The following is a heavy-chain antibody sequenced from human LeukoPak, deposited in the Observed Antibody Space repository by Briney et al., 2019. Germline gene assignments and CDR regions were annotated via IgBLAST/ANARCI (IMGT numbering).Heavy chain of an antibody. Sequence: GGSLRLSCAVSGFGVHTFAMSWVRLAPGKGLEWLSSITKYDGRVYYADSVKGRFTISRDNSKNTLYLQMNSLRAEDTAVYYCAKSPALPVVPAAHFDPWGQGTLVTVSS. CDR2: ITKYDGRV. V-gene: IGHV3-23*01. CDR1: GFGVHTFA. J-gene: IGHJ5*02. CDR3: AKSPALPVVPAAHFDP. D-gene: IGHD2-2*01.